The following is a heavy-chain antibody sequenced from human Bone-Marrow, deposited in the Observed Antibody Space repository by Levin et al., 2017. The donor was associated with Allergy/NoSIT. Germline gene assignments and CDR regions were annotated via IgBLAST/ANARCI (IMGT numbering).Heavy chain of an antibody. CDR2: ISYVGSDE. Sequence: LSLTCAASGFSFKNSGMLWVRQAPGKGLEWVAVISYVGSDEYYADSVKGRFTISRDNSKNTLYLQMNALRPEDTAVYYCATGSFDFWGQGTLVTVSS. CDR3: ATGSFDF. CDR1: GFSFKNSG. J-gene: IGHJ4*02. V-gene: IGHV3-30*03.